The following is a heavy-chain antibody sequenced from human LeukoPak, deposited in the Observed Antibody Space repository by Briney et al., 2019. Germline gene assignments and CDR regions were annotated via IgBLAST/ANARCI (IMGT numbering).Heavy chain of an antibody. D-gene: IGHD3-10*01. J-gene: IGHJ4*02. V-gene: IGHV1-46*01. Sequence: GASVKISCKASGYTFTKYYMHWVRQAPGQGLEWMGIINPSGGGTSYAQKFQGRVTMTRDTSTSTVYMELSRLRAEDTAVYYCARDNVGSYYYGSGSYIHWGQGTLVTVSS. CDR2: INPSGGGT. CDR1: GYTFTKYY. CDR3: ARDNVGSYYYGSGSYIH.